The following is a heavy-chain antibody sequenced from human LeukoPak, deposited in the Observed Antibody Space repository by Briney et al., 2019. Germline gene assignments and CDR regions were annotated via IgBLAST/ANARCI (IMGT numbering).Heavy chain of an antibody. CDR1: GFTFSSYT. Sequence: GGSLRLSCAASGFTFSSYTMNWVRQAPGKGLEWISYISGSSSTIYYADSVRGRFTISRDNAKNSLYLQMNSLRAEDTAVYYCAREGYFGSGLYYYYYMDVWGKGTTVTVSS. CDR2: ISGSSSTI. V-gene: IGHV3-48*01. J-gene: IGHJ6*03. D-gene: IGHD3-10*01. CDR3: AREGYFGSGLYYYYYMDV.